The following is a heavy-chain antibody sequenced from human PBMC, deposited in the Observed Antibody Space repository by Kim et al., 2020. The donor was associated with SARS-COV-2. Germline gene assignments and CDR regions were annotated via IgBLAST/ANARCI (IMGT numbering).Heavy chain of an antibody. Sequence: GGSLRLSCAASGFTFNTYGMHWVRQAPGKGLEWVAVIWYDGTNKNYGDSVKGRFTISRDNPKNTLYLQMDGLRAEDTAVYYCTRDQGEGSLDSWGQGTLVTVSS. V-gene: IGHV3-33*01. D-gene: IGHD2-15*01. CDR1: GFTFNTYG. J-gene: IGHJ4*02. CDR2: IWYDGTNK. CDR3: TRDQGEGSLDS.